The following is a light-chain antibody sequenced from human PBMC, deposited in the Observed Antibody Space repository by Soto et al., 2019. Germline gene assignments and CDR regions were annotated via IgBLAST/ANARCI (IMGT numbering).Light chain of an antibody. CDR3: SSHTTSTTWV. Sequence: QSALTQPASVSGSPGQSITISCTGTSRDFSDHNHVPWYQHHPGKAPKLIIYEVSNRPSGVSNRFSGSKSGNTASLTISGLQAEDEADYYCSSHTTSTTWVFGGGTKLTVL. V-gene: IGLV2-14*01. CDR1: SRDFSDHNH. J-gene: IGLJ3*02. CDR2: EVS.